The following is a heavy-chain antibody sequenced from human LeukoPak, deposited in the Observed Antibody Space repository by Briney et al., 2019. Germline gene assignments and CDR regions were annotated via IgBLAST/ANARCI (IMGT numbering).Heavy chain of an antibody. CDR3: ARVGGSSCSSTSCLGPHYWYFDL. V-gene: IGHV4-59*01. D-gene: IGHD2-2*01. CDR2: IYYSGST. Sequence: SETLSLTCTVSGGSISSYYWSWIRQPPGKGLEWIGYIYYSGSTNYNPSLTSRLTISVDTSKNQFSLKLSSVTAADTAVYYCARVGGSSCSSTSCLGPHYWYFDLWGRGTLVTVSS. J-gene: IGHJ2*01. CDR1: GGSISSYY.